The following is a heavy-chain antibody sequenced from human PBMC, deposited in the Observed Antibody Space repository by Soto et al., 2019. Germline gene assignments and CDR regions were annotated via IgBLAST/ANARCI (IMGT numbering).Heavy chain of an antibody. J-gene: IGHJ4*02. Sequence: SETLSLTCTVSGGSISSYYWSWIRQPDGKGLEWIGRIYTSGSTNYNPSLKGRVTMSVDTSRNQFSLKLSSVTAADTAVYYCARDMGDYYGSGVHFDYWGQGTLVTVSS. D-gene: IGHD3-10*01. CDR1: GGSISSYY. CDR2: IYTSGST. CDR3: ARDMGDYYGSGVHFDY. V-gene: IGHV4-4*07.